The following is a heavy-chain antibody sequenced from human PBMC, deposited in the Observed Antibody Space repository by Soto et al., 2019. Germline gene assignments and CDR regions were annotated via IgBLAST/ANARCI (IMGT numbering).Heavy chain of an antibody. Sequence: GGSLRLSCAASGFTFDTYWIHWVRQAPGKGLAWVSGINSDGRSTTYADSVKGRFTISRDNAKNTLYLQMNSLRAEDTAVYYCARAYYHDTSGFWGFDYWGQGTLVTVSS. CDR2: INSDGRST. CDR3: ARAYYHDTSGFWGFDY. V-gene: IGHV3-74*01. J-gene: IGHJ4*02. CDR1: GFTFDTYW. D-gene: IGHD3-22*01.